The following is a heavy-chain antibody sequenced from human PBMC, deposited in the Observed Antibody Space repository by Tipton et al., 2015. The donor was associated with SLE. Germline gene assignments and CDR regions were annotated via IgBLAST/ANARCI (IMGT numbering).Heavy chain of an antibody. Sequence: TLSLTCTVSGGSISSYYWSWIRQPPGKGLEWIGYIYYSGSTNYNPSLKSRITISVETSKNQFSLKLSSVTAADTAVYYCARRRALDAFDIWGQGTMVTVSS. J-gene: IGHJ3*02. V-gene: IGHV4-59*12. CDR1: GGSISSYY. CDR3: ARRRALDAFDI. CDR2: IYYSGST.